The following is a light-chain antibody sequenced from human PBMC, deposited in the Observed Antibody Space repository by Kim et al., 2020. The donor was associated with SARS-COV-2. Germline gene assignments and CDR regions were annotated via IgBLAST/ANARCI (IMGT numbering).Light chain of an antibody. V-gene: IGLV4-69*02. J-gene: IGLJ3*02. CDR1: SGHSNDA. CDR2: VNRDGTY. CDR3: QTWGPGIRV. Sequence: QLVLTQSPSASASLGASITLTCTLSSGHSNDAIAWHQQQPQKGPRYLMRVNRDGTYIKGDEITDRFSHSSSGAERYLTISGLQSEDEADYYCQTWGPGIRVFGGGTQLTVL.